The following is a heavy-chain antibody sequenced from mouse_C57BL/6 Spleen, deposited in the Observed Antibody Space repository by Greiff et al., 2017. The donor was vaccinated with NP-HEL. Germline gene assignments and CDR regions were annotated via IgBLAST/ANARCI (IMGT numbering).Heavy chain of an antibody. CDR1: GYTFTDYE. CDR2: IDPETGGT. D-gene: IGHD2-1*01. J-gene: IGHJ4*01. CDR3: TRRGNLYYYAMDY. Sequence: VQLQRSGAELVRPGASVTLSCKASGYTFTDYEMHWVKQTPVHGLEWIGAIDPETGGTAYNQKFKGKAILTADKSSSTAYMELRSLTSEDSAVYYCTRRGNLYYYAMDYWGQGTSVTVSS. V-gene: IGHV1-15*01.